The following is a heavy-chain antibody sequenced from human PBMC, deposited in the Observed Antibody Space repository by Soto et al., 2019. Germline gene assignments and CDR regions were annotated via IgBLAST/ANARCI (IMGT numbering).Heavy chain of an antibody. V-gene: IGHV1-2*02. Sequence: QVQLVQSGAELRKPGASVKVSFTASGNPFSDNHIHWVRQAPGQGLEWMGWLNPYSGATTYAPKYQGRITLTRDTSLSTSYMELNGLKSDDRAVYYCATARRGTVSLLTAWGQGTLVTVSS. CDR1: GNPFSDNH. CDR2: LNPYSGAT. D-gene: IGHD3-16*01. J-gene: IGHJ5*01. CDR3: ATARRGTVSLLTA.